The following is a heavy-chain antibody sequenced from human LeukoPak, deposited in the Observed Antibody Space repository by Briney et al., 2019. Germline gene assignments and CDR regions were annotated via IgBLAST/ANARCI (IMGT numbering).Heavy chain of an antibody. CDR2: IIPIFGTA. CDR3: ARVGDMTTVTTAPGYYYYMDV. J-gene: IGHJ6*03. CDR1: GYTFTSYA. D-gene: IGHD4-17*01. Sequence: SVKVYCKASGYTFTSYAISWVRQAPGQGLEWMGGIIPIFGTANYAQKFQGRVTITADESTSTAYMELSSLRSEDTAVYYCARVGDMTTVTTAPGYYYYMDVWGKGTTVTISS. V-gene: IGHV1-69*13.